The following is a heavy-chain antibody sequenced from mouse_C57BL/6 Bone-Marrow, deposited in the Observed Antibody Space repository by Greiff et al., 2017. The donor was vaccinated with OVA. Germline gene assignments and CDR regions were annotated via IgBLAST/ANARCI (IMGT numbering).Heavy chain of an antibody. CDR3: ARSVYYYGWYFDY. D-gene: IGHD1-1*01. Sequence: VQLQESGTELVKPGASVKLSCKASGYTFTSYWMHWVKQRPGQGLEWIGNINPSNGGTNYNEKFKSKATLTVDKSSSTAYMQLSSLTSEDSAVYYCARSVYYYGWYFDYWGQGTTLTVSS. CDR1: GYTFTSYW. J-gene: IGHJ2*01. V-gene: IGHV1-53*01. CDR2: INPSNGGT.